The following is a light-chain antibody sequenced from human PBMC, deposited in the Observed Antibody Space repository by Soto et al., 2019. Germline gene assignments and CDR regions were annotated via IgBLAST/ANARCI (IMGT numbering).Light chain of an antibody. CDR1: SSDIGAHNF. J-gene: IGLJ6*01. Sequence: QSVLTQPASVSGSPGQAITVSCSGTSSDIGAHNFVSWYQQHPGKAPKLIIYEVINRPSGVSDRFSGSKSGNTASLTISGGQSEDEAGYYRNSYTTGNRCVVGSG. CDR2: EVI. V-gene: IGLV2-14*03. CDR3: NSYTTGNRCV.